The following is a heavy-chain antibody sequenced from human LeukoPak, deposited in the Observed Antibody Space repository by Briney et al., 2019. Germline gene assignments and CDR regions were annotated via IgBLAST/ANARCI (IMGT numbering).Heavy chain of an antibody. CDR2: ISNDGSNE. Sequence: GGSLRLSRAASGLAFSTYAMHWVRQAPGKWLEWVAVISNDGSNEYYADSVKGRFTISRDNSKNTLYSQMNSLRAEDTAVYYCAKDRKVGVAVAGMGNIWGQGTMVIVSS. V-gene: IGHV3-30*18. CDR1: GLAFSTYA. CDR3: AKDRKVGVAVAGMGNI. J-gene: IGHJ3*02. D-gene: IGHD6-19*01.